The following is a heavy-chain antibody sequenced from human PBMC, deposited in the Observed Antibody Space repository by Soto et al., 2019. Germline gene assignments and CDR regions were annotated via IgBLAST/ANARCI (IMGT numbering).Heavy chain of an antibody. D-gene: IGHD6-13*01. CDR3: ARDRIAAAGPDAFDI. J-gene: IGHJ3*02. CDR2: IYHSGST. Sequence: PSETLSLTCAVSGGSISSSNWWSWVRQPPGKGLEWIGEIYHSGSTNYNPSLKSRVTISVDKSKNQFSLKLSSVTAADTAVYYCARDRIAAAGPDAFDIWGQGTMVTVSS. V-gene: IGHV4-4*02. CDR1: GGSISSSNW.